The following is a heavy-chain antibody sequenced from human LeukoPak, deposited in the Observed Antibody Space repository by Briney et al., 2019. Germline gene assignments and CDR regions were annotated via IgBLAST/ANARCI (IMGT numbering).Heavy chain of an antibody. CDR2: IWYDGSNR. V-gene: IGHV3-33*01. Sequence: PGGSLRLSCAAPGFTFSSYGMHWVRQAPGKGLEWVAVIWYDGSNRYFADSVKGRFTISRDNSKNTLYLQMNSLRAEDTAVYYCARDEPQQSLDYWGQGTLVTVSS. D-gene: IGHD6-13*01. CDR1: GFTFSSYG. CDR3: ARDEPQQSLDY. J-gene: IGHJ4*02.